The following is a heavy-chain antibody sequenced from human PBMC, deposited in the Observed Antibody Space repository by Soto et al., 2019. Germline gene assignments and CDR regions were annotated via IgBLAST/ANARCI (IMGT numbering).Heavy chain of an antibody. D-gene: IGHD1-26*01. Sequence: GGSLRLSCAASGFTFSSYAMSWVRQAPGKGLEWVSAIGASGAGTYYADCVKGRFTISRDNSKNTLHLQMNSLRAEDTAVYYCELRNTWSYFDYWGQGTMVTVPS. J-gene: IGHJ4*02. V-gene: IGHV3-23*01. CDR2: IGASGAGT. CDR1: GFTFSSYA. CDR3: ELRNTWSYFDY.